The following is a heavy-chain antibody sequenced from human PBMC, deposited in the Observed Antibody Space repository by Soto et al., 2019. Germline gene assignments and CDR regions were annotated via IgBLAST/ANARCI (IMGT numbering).Heavy chain of an antibody. CDR1: GYSFTSLD. V-gene: IGHV1-8*01. J-gene: IGHJ4*02. CDR3: ARGDSAGVDY. Sequence: QVQLVQSGAEVREPGASVKVSCKASGYSFTSLDINWVRQTAGQGLEWMGWMQPSTGRTGYAQKFQGRVTMTRHTSINTAYMELTTLTSEDTACYYCARGDSAGVDYWGQGTRVSAPS. CDR2: MQPSTGRT. D-gene: IGHD1-26*01.